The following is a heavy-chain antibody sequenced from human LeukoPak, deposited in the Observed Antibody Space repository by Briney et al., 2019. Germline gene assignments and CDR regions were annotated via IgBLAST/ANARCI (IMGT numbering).Heavy chain of an antibody. V-gene: IGHV4-39*07. CDR3: ARDLPPPRFGELSGLSY. CDR1: GGSISSSSYY. D-gene: IGHD3-10*01. Sequence: PSETLSLTCTVSGGSISSSSYYWGWIRQPPGKGLEWIGSIYYSGSTYYNPSLKSRVTISVDTSKNQFSLKLSSVTAADTAVYYCARDLPPPRFGELSGLSYWGQGTLVTVSS. CDR2: IYYSGST. J-gene: IGHJ4*02.